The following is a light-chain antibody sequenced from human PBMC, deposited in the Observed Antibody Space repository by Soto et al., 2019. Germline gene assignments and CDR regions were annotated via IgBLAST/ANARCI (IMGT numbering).Light chain of an antibody. CDR2: SAS. V-gene: IGKV1-39*01. J-gene: IGKJ4*02. CDR3: QQSFSNLA. Sequence: DIQMTQSPSSLSASVGARVTITCRASQTISNFLNWYQQKPGKAPKLLIYSASTLRSGVPSRFSGSGSGTVFTLTISSLQPEDFATYFCQQSFSNLAFGGGTKIEI. CDR1: QTISNF.